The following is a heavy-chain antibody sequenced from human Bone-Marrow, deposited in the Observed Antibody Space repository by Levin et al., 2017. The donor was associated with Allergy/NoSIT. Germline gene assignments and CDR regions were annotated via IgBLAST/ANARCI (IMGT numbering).Heavy chain of an antibody. V-gene: IGHV1-2*02. CDR3: ARGGGTLVRGIPMWLAP. J-gene: IGHJ5*02. CDR1: GYTFTGYY. D-gene: IGHD3-10*01. CDR2: INPNSGDT. Sequence: RGESLKISCKTSGYTFTGYYIHWMRQAPGQGLEWLGWINPNSGDTNYTQKSQGRVTMTRDTSINTVYMELSRVTSDDTAMYFCARGGGTLVRGIPMWLAPWGQGTLVIVSS.